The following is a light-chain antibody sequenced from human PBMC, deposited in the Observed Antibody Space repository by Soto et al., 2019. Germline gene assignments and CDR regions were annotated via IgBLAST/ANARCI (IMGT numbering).Light chain of an antibody. Sequence: QSVLTQPPSVAEAPRQRVTISCSGSSSNIGNNAVNWYQHLPGQPPKLLIYYNDLLPSGVSDRFSGSKSGTSASLAISGLQSEDEADYYCAAWDDRLKGYVFGTGTKVTGL. CDR2: YND. CDR1: SSNIGNNA. V-gene: IGLV1-36*01. J-gene: IGLJ1*01. CDR3: AAWDDRLKGYV.